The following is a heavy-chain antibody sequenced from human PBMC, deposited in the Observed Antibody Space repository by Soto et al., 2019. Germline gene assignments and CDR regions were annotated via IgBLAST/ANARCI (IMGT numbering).Heavy chain of an antibody. J-gene: IGHJ3*02. Sequence: ASVKVSCQASGYTFTSYGNNWVRQAPGQGLEWMGWISCYNGDTKYAQKVQGRVTMTTDTSTSTAYMELRSLRSDDTAVYYCARVGVGVRAFDIWGQGTRVTVSS. CDR1: GYTFTSYG. CDR2: ISCYNGDT. D-gene: IGHD2-21*01. V-gene: IGHV1-18*01. CDR3: ARVGVGVRAFDI.